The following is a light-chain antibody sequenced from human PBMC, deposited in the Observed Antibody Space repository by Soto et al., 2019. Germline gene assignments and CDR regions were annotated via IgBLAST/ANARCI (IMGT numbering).Light chain of an antibody. Sequence: EIGLTQSPGTLSLSPGERATLSCRASQSVSSRYLAWYQQKPGQAPRLLIYGASSRATGIPDRFSGSGSGTDFTLTISRLEPEDFAVYYCHLYGSSPLFTFGPGTKVDIK. J-gene: IGKJ3*01. CDR1: QSVSSRY. V-gene: IGKV3-20*01. CDR2: GAS. CDR3: HLYGSSPLFT.